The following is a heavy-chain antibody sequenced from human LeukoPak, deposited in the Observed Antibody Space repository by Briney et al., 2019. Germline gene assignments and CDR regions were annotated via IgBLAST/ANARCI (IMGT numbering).Heavy chain of an antibody. J-gene: IGHJ6*02. D-gene: IGHD2-2*01. CDR3: ARDLLGPVPAATQYYYYGMDV. CDR1: GGTFSSYA. Sequence: ASVKVSCKASGGTFSSYAISWVRQAPGQGLEWMGIINPSGGSTSYAQKFQGRVTMTRDTSTSTVYMELSSLRSEDTAVYYCARDLLGPVPAATQYYYYGMDVWGQGSTVTASS. CDR2: INPSGGST. V-gene: IGHV1-46*01.